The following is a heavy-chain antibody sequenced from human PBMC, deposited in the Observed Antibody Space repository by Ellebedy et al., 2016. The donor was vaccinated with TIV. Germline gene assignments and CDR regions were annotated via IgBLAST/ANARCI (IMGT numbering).Heavy chain of an antibody. Sequence: GGSLRLSCAASGFTFSSYVMHWVRQAPGKGLEWVAVTSNDGRKKYYSDSVKGRFTISGDNSKNTLYVQMNSLRADDTAVYYCAREGGYCSGGSCYPDYYYGMDVWGQGTTVTVSS. CDR3: AREGGYCSGGSCYPDYYYGMDV. V-gene: IGHV3-30*04. J-gene: IGHJ6*02. D-gene: IGHD2-15*01. CDR2: TSNDGRKK. CDR1: GFTFSSYV.